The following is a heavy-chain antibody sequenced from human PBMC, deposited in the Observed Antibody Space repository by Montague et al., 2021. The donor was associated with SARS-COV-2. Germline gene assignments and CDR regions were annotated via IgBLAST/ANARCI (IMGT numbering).Heavy chain of an antibody. CDR3: ARARTRITMIVVVIDAFDI. CDR2: IYYSGST. D-gene: IGHD3-22*01. Sequence: TLSLTCTVFGGSISSGGYYWSWIRQHPGKGLEWIGYIYYSGSTYYNPSLKSRVTISVDTSKNQFSLKLSSVTAADTAVYYCARARTRITMIVVVIDAFDIWGQGTMVTVSS. CDR1: GGSISSGGYY. J-gene: IGHJ3*02. V-gene: IGHV4-31*03.